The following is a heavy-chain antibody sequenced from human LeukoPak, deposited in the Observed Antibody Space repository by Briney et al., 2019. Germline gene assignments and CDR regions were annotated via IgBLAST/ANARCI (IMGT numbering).Heavy chain of an antibody. J-gene: IGHJ4*02. D-gene: IGHD1-26*01. Sequence: GGSLRLSCAVSGFTVSRNFMSWVRQAPGKGLEWVSVIYRGGSTYYADSVKGRFSISRDNSKNTLYLQMNSLRAEDTAVYYCATQGAGATGLDYWGQGTLVTVSS. V-gene: IGHV3-66*01. CDR2: IYRGGST. CDR3: ATQGAGATGLDY. CDR1: GFTVSRNF.